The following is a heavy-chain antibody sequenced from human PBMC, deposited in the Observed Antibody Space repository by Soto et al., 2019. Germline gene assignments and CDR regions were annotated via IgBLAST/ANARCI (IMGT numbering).Heavy chain of an antibody. D-gene: IGHD2-2*01. CDR2: ISYDGSNK. CDR3: AREGHFPLFYQLPTYYYYGMDV. Sequence: QVPLVESGGGVVQPGRSLRLSCAASGFTFSSYAMHWVRQAPGKGLEWVAVISYDGSNKYYADSVKGRFTISRDNSKNTLYLQMNSLRAEDTAVYYCAREGHFPLFYQLPTYYYYGMDVWGQGTTVTVSS. V-gene: IGHV3-30-3*01. J-gene: IGHJ6*02. CDR1: GFTFSSYA.